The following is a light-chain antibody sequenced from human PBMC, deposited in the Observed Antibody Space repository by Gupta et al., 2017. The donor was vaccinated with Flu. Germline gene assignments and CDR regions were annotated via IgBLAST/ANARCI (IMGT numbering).Light chain of an antibody. CDR2: KAS. J-gene: IGKJ3*01. V-gene: IGKV1-5*03. Sequence: GDRVTITCRASQNINSFLAWYQQKPGKAPNLLIDKASSWESGVPSRFSGSGSGTEFTLSISSLQPDDFATYYCQQYNVNPLTFGPGTEVEIK. CDR3: QQYNVNPLT. CDR1: QNINSF.